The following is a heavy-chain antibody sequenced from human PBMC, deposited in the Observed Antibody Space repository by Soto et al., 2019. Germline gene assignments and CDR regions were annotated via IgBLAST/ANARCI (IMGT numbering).Heavy chain of an antibody. CDR1: GYTFGDHG. CDR2: IWYDESKQ. Sequence: QVQLVESGGGVVQPGRSLRLTCVASGYTFGDHGLHWVRQAPGKGLEWVAVIWYDESKQYYQDSVKGRFTISKDNSRNTLYLQMNNLRVEDTAVYYCARVWGQLPTMAFGGQGTLVTVSS. CDR3: ARVWGQLPTMAF. D-gene: IGHD3-16*01. J-gene: IGHJ4*02. V-gene: IGHV3-33*01.